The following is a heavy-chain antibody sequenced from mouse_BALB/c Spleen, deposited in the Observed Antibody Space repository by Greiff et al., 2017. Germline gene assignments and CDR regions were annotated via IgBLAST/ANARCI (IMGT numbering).Heavy chain of an antibody. Sequence: QVQLQQSGAELARPGASVKMSCKASGYTFTSYTMPWVKQRPGQGLEWIGYINPSSGYTNYNQKFKDKATLTADKSSSTAYMQLSSLTSEDSAVYYCASYDGYYFDYWGQGTTLTVSS. CDR1: GYTFTSYT. D-gene: IGHD2-3*01. J-gene: IGHJ2*01. V-gene: IGHV1-4*01. CDR3: ASYDGYYFDY. CDR2: INPSSGYT.